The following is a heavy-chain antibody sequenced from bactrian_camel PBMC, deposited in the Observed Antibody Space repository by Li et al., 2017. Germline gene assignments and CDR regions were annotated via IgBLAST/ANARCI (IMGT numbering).Heavy chain of an antibody. CDR1: RHTYKRNC. J-gene: IGHJ4*01. D-gene: IGHD7*01. Sequence: HVQLVESGGGSVQAGGSLRLSCAAGRHTYKRNCMGWFRQRPGKDREGLAVLWIGGATTTYADSVKGRFIITRDKAKDLVYLQMNGLQLEDTGMYYCAADQLYGTCRDVLDFPARGQGTQVTVS. CDR2: LWIGGATT. V-gene: IGHV3-3*01. CDR3: AADQLYGTCRDVLDFPA.